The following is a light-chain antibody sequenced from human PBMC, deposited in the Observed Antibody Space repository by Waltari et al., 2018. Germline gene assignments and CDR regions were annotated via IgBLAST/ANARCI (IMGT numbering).Light chain of an antibody. V-gene: IGLV1-47*01. CDR2: RDN. CDR1: SSTTGTNY. Sequence: QSVLTQPPSASGTPGQRVTIPCSGSSSTTGTNYPYWYHQPPGMAPRLLIYRDNQRPPGVPDRFSGSQSGTSASLAISGLRSEDEADYYCAAWDDRLRGPLFGGGTKLTVL. CDR3: AAWDDRLRGPL. J-gene: IGLJ2*01.